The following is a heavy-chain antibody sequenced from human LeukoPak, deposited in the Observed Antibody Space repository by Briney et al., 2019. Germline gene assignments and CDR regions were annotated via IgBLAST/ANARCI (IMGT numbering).Heavy chain of an antibody. CDR2: ISGSGGST. V-gene: IGHV3-23*01. D-gene: IGHD2-21*02. Sequence: GGSLRLSCAASGFTFSSYAMSWVRQAPGKGLEWVSAISGSGGSTYYADSMKGRFTISRDNSKNTLYLQMNSLRAKDTAVYYCAKDLATNFPYCGGDCFDAFDIWGQGTMVTVSS. CDR3: AKDLATNFPYCGGDCFDAFDI. J-gene: IGHJ3*02. CDR1: GFTFSSYA.